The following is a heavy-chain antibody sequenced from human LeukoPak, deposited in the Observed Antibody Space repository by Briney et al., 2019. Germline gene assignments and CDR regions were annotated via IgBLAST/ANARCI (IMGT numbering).Heavy chain of an antibody. V-gene: IGHV3-11*01. CDR1: GFTFSDYY. CDR3: ARRNAYCSSGSCSRASYYYYGMDV. CDR2: IGSSATDI. Sequence: GESLRLSCAASGFTFSDYYMSWIRQAPGKGLEWVSYIGSSATDIYYADSVKGRFTISRDNAKNSLYLQMDSLGADDTAVYYCARRNAYCSSGSCSRASYYYYGMDVWGQGTTVTVSS. D-gene: IGHD2-15*01. J-gene: IGHJ6*02.